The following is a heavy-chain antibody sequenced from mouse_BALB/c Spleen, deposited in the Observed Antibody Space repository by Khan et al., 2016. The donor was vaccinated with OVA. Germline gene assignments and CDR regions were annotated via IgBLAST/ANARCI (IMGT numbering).Heavy chain of an antibody. Sequence: QIQLVQSGPELKKPGETVKISCKASGYTFTNYGMNWVKQSPGKGLKWMGWINTYTGEPTYADDFKGRFAFSLETSARTAYLQINNLKNEDTATYFCSRPSYCSYAMDYWGQGTSVTVSS. CDR3: SRPSYCSYAMDY. J-gene: IGHJ4*01. CDR1: GYTFTNYG. V-gene: IGHV9-3-1*01. D-gene: IGHD2-10*01. CDR2: INTYTGEP.